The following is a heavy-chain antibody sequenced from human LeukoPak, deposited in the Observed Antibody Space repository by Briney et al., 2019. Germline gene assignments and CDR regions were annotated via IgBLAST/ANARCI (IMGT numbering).Heavy chain of an antibody. D-gene: IGHD4-17*01. CDR3: ARGPTTVTRAFDY. CDR2: IYYSGST. Sequence: SETLSLTCTVSGGSISSYYWSWIRQPPGKGLEWIGYIYYSGSTNYNPSLKSQVTMSVDTSKNQFSLHLSSVTAADTAVYYCARGPTTVTRAFDYWGQGTLVTVSS. V-gene: IGHV4-59*12. J-gene: IGHJ4*02. CDR1: GGSISSYY.